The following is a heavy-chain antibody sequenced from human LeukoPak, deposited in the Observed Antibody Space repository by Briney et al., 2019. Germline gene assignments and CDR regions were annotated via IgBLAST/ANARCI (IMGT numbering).Heavy chain of an antibody. CDR3: TTLKYQLPQAVRLYGMDV. CDR2: IKSKPDGGTT. CDR1: GFTFSNAW. V-gene: IGHV3-15*01. D-gene: IGHD2-2*01. Sequence: PGGSLRLSCAASGFTFSNAWMSWVRQAPGKGLEWVGRIKSKPDGGTTDYAAPVKGRFTISRDDSKNTLYLQMNSLKTEDTAVYYCTTLKYQLPQAVRLYGMDVWGKGTTVTVSS. J-gene: IGHJ6*04.